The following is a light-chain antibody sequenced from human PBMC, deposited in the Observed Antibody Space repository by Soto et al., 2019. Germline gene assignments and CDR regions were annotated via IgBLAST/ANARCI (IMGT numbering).Light chain of an antibody. CDR2: DTF. V-gene: IGKV3-20*01. Sequence: EIVLTQSPGTLSLSPGERVTLSCRASQTVSSSYFGWFQQRPGQAPRLLIYDTFYRATGIPDRFSASVSGTDFTLTISRLEPEDFAVYDCHQYSGPPYTVGQGTKLE. CDR1: QTVSSSY. CDR3: HQYSGPPYT. J-gene: IGKJ2*01.